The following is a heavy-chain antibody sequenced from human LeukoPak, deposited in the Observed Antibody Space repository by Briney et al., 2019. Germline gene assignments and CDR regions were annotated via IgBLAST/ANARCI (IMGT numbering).Heavy chain of an antibody. V-gene: IGHV1-69*01. CDR1: GGTFSSYA. Sequence: ASVKVSCKASGGTFSSYAISWVRQAPGQGLEWMGGIIPIFGTANYAQKFRGRATNTADESTSTAYMELSSLRSEDTAVYYCASLFQYGDYGGGYFDYWGQGTLVTVSS. CDR2: IIPIFGTA. J-gene: IGHJ4*02. D-gene: IGHD4-17*01. CDR3: ASLFQYGDYGGGYFDY.